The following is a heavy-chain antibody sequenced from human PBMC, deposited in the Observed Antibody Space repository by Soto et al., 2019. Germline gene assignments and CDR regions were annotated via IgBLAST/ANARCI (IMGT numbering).Heavy chain of an antibody. CDR2: IWYDGTSK. CDR1: GFTFRNHA. D-gene: IGHD6-6*01. J-gene: IGHJ4*02. V-gene: IGHV3-33*08. Sequence: QVQLVESGGGVVQPGRSLRLSCAASGFTFRNHAMHWVRQAPGKGLEWVGLIWYDGTSKYYADSVKGRFTISRDNSKNTLYLEMNSLRVEDTAIYYCARDPGVVIIKDHWGQGTLVTVSS. CDR3: ARDPGVVIIKDH.